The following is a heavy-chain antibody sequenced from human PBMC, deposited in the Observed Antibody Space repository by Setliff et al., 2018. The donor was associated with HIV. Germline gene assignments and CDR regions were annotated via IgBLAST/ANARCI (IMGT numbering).Heavy chain of an antibody. J-gene: IGHJ4*02. CDR2: ISYDGRNE. CDR1: GFTFSSYA. Sequence: GGSLRLSCAASGFTFSSYAMHWVRQAPGKGLEWVAVISYDGRNEYYADSVRGRFTVSRNNSKNTLHLQMNSLRPEDTAVYYCAPWRGIFDYVWGTYHTLDYFESWGQGTLVTVSS. CDR3: APWRGIFDYVWGTYHTLDYFES. D-gene: IGHD3-16*02. V-gene: IGHV3-30*04.